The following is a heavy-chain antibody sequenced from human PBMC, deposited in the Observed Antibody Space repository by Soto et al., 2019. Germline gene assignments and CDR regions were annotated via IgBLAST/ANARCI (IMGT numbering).Heavy chain of an antibody. D-gene: IGHD2-8*02. Sequence: ASVKVSCKASGYTFTNYGISWVRQAPGQGLEWMGWISAYNGNTNSAQKFQGRVTMTTDTSTSTAYMELRSLRSDDTAVYYCARDIPLPNWNWWGYYYGMDVWGQGTTVTVSS. CDR3: ARDIPLPNWNWWGYYYGMDV. CDR2: ISAYNGNT. CDR1: GYTFTNYG. J-gene: IGHJ6*02. V-gene: IGHV1-18*01.